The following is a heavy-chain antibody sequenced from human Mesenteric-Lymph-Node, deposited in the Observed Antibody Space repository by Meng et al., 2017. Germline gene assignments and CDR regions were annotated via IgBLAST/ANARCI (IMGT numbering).Heavy chain of an antibody. CDR1: GFTFSSYW. J-gene: IGHJ1*01. CDR3: ARGSDSGSYYGSEYFQH. Sequence: GGSLRLSCAASGFTFSSYWMHWVRQAPGKGLVWVSRMNSDGSGTSYADSVKGRFTISRDNAKNMLYLQMNSLRAEDTAVYYCARGSDSGSYYGSEYFQHWGQGTLVTVSS. V-gene: IGHV3-74*01. D-gene: IGHD1-26*01. CDR2: MNSDGSGT.